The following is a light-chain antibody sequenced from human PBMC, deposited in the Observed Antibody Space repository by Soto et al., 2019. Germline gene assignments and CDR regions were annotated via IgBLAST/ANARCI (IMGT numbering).Light chain of an antibody. V-gene: IGKV1-39*01. J-gene: IGKJ1*01. CDR3: QQSYSPVWT. Sequence: DIQMTQSPSSLSASVGDRVTITCRASQSISSYLNWYQQKPGKAPRVLIFAASSSQSGVPARFSGSGSGTDFTLTISSLQPEDFATYYCQQSYSPVWTFGQGTKVDIK. CDR1: QSISSY. CDR2: AAS.